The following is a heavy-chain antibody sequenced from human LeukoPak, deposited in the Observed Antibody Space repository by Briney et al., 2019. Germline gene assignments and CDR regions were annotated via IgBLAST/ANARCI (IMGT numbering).Heavy chain of an antibody. Sequence: SETLSLTCTVSGGSISSYYWSWIRQPAGKGLEWIGRIYTSGSTSYNPSVKRRVTMSVDTSKNQFSLKLSSVTAADTAVYYCARAWGGYSGYPPTMWGQGTLVTVSS. CDR2: IYTSGST. J-gene: IGHJ4*02. V-gene: IGHV4-4*07. D-gene: IGHD5-12*01. CDR3: ARAWGGYSGYPPTM. CDR1: GGSISSYY.